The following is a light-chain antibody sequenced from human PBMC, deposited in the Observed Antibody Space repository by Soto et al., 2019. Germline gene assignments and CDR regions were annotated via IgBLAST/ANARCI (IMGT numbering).Light chain of an antibody. CDR3: QQYDSSPPMYT. J-gene: IGKJ2*01. CDR1: QRIRSSH. V-gene: IGKV3-20*01. Sequence: DIVLTQSPGTLSLSPGERATLSCRTSQRIRSSHLAWHQQKPGQAPRLLIYGASTRATGIPDRFSGSGSGTDFTNTSSSLETEDFAVYYCQQYDSSPPMYTFGQGTKLEIK. CDR2: GAS.